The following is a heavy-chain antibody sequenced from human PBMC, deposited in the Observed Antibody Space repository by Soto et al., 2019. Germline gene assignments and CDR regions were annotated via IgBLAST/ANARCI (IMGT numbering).Heavy chain of an antibody. V-gene: IGHV2-5*02. CDR1: GFSLSTSGVG. CDR3: AHRYCSIASCPLDDYWFDP. Sequence: QITLKESGPTLVKPTQTLTLTCTFSGFSLSTSGVGVGWIRQTPGKALEWLALIYWVDDKRYSPSLKIRLTITKDTSKNQVVLTMTNMDPVDTATYYCAHRYCSIASCPLDDYWFDPSGQGTLVTVSS. J-gene: IGHJ5*02. CDR2: IYWVDDK. D-gene: IGHD2-2*01.